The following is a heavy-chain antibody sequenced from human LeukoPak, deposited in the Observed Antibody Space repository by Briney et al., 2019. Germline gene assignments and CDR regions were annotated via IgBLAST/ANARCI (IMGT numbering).Heavy chain of an antibody. J-gene: IGHJ4*02. Sequence: SETLSLTCAVYGGSFSGYYWSWIRQPPGKGLGWIGEINHSGSTNYNPSLKSRVTISVDTSKNQFSLKLSSVTAADTAVYYCARGPHSSSQISLLLFDRRFDYWGQGTLVTVSS. CDR1: GGSFSGYY. D-gene: IGHD6-13*01. CDR3: ARGPHSSSQISLLLFDRRFDY. V-gene: IGHV4-34*01. CDR2: INHSGST.